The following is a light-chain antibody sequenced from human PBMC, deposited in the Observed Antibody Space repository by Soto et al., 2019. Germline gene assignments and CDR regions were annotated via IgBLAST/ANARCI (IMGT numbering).Light chain of an antibody. CDR1: QSVSSSY. CDR3: QQYNNWPLT. J-gene: IGKJ4*01. Sequence: EIMLTQSPGTLSLSPGERATLSCRASQSVSSSYLAWYQQKPGQAPRLLIYGASSRATGIPDRFSGSGSGTEFTLTISSLQSEDFAVYYCQQYNNWPLTFGGGTKV. V-gene: IGKV3-20*01. CDR2: GAS.